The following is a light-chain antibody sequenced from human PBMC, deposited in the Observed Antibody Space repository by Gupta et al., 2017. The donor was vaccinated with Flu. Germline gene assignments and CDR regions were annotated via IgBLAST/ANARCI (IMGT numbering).Light chain of an antibody. Sequence: VTISCTGSSSTIGAPSDVHWYQQFPGAAPKLLIYDNNNRPSGVPDRFSVSRSGTSAALAIAGLQAEDEADYYCQSYDNRRGPYVFGTGTRVTVL. CDR1: SSTIGAPSD. J-gene: IGLJ1*01. CDR3: QSYDNRRGPYV. CDR2: DNN. V-gene: IGLV1-40*01.